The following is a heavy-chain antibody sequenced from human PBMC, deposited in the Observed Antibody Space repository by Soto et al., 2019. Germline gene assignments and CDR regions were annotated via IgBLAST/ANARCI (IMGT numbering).Heavy chain of an antibody. D-gene: IGHD5-18*01. CDR1: GFTFSSYS. J-gene: IGHJ4*02. Sequence: EVQLVESGGGLVQPGGSLRLSCAASGFTFSSYSMNWVRQAPGKGLEWVSYISSSSSTLYYADSVKGRFTISRDNAKNSLYLQMNSLRAEDTAVYYCARDSGYSYGPFDYWGQGTLVTVSS. CDR3: ARDSGYSYGPFDY. V-gene: IGHV3-48*01. CDR2: ISSSSSTL.